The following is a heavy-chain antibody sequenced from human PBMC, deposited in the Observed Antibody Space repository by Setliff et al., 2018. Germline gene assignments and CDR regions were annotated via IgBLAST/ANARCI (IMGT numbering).Heavy chain of an antibody. CDR1: GYTFTNYG. V-gene: IGHV1-18*01. J-gene: IGHJ4*02. CDR3: ARDADYYDTAENPIFDY. D-gene: IGHD3-22*01. CDR2: ANNNNFNT. Sequence: ASVKVSCKTSGYTFTNYGITWVRQAPGQGLEWMGWANNNNFNTNYAQKFQGRVTITTDTSTNTAYMEVRSLRSDDTAMYHCARDADYYDTAENPIFDYWGQGTLVTVSS.